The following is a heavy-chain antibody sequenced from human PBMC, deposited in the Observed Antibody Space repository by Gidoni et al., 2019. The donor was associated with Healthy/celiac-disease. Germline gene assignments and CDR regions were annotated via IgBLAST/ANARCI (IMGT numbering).Heavy chain of an antibody. CDR1: GFTFSSYA. V-gene: IGHV3-30*04. CDR3: ARGEEGWILHYYYYGMDV. CDR2: ISYDGSNK. D-gene: IGHD5-18*01. J-gene: IGHJ6*02. Sequence: QVQLVESGGGVVQPGRSLRLSCAASGFTFSSYAMHWVRQAPGKGLEWVAVISYDGSNKYYADSVKGRFTISRDNSKNTLYLQMNSLRAEDTAVYYCARGEEGWILHYYYYGMDVWGQGTTVTVSS.